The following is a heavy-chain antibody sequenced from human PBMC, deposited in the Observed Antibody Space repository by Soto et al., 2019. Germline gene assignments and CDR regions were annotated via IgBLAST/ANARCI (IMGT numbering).Heavy chain of an antibody. D-gene: IGHD2-2*01. CDR1: GDSVSSGRFY. Sequence: SETLSLTCSVSGDSVSSGRFYWNWFRQPPDKGLEWIGYIYYNGTTSYHPSLKRRVTISVDTSRNQFSLKLTSVTTADTAFYYCAQVSLDPYDYDTDVWGQGTTVTVSS. CDR3: AQVSLDPYDYDTDV. V-gene: IGHV4-61*01. CDR2: IYYNGTT. J-gene: IGHJ6*02.